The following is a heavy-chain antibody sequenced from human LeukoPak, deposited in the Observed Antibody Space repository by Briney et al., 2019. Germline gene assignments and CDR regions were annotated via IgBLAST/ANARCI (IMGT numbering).Heavy chain of an antibody. Sequence: SETLSLTCTVSGGSISSYYWSWLRQPPGKGLEWIGYIYYSGSTNYNPSLKSRVTISVDTSKNQFSLKLSSVTAADTAVYYCARVGVVTAPDLLFDIWGQGTMVTVSS. CDR3: ARVGVVTAPDLLFDI. V-gene: IGHV4-59*01. CDR2: IYYSGST. D-gene: IGHD2-21*02. CDR1: GGSISSYY. J-gene: IGHJ3*02.